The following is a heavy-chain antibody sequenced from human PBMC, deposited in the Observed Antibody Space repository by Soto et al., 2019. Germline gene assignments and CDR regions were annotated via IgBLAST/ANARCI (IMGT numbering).Heavy chain of an antibody. Sequence: PGGSLRLSCTGSGFTFGDFAMSWVRQAPGKGLEWVGFIRSKAYGGTTEYAASVKGRFTISRDDSKSIAYLQMSSLKTEDTALYYCTRDRYYSGSGSYYLDAFDIWGQGTMVTVSS. CDR3: TRDRYYSGSGSYYLDAFDI. J-gene: IGHJ3*02. CDR1: GFTFGDFA. CDR2: IRSKAYGGTT. V-gene: IGHV3-49*04. D-gene: IGHD3-10*01.